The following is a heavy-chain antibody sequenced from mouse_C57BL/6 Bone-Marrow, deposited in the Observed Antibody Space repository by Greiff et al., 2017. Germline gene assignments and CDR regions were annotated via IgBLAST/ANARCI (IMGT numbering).Heavy chain of an antibody. CDR1: GYTFTDYA. CDR3: TMRGLLRFWDFGV. J-gene: IGHJ1*03. Sequence: QVQLQQSGAELVRPGASVTLSCKASGYTFTDYAMHWVKQTPVHGLEWIGAIDPETGGTAYNQKFKGKAILTADKSSSTAYMELRSLTSEDSAVXYCTMRGLLRFWDFGVWGTGTTVTVSS. CDR2: IDPETGGT. D-gene: IGHD1-1*01. V-gene: IGHV1-15*01.